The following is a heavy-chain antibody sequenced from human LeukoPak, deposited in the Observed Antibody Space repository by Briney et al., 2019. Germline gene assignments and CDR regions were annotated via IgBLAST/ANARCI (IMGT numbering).Heavy chain of an antibody. V-gene: IGHV3-23*01. CDR1: GFTFSSYA. CDR2: ISGSGGST. D-gene: IGHD3-9*01. J-gene: IGHJ6*03. Sequence: GGSLRLSCAASGFTFSSYAMSWVRQAPGKGLEWVSAISGSGGSTYYADSVKGRFTISRDNSKNTLCLQMNSLRAEDTAVYYCAKPMTGAYYYYMDVWGKGTTVTVSS. CDR3: AKPMTGAYYYYMDV.